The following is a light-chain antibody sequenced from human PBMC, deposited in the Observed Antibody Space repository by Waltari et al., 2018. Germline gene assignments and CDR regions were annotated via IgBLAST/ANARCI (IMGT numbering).Light chain of an antibody. CDR2: KAS. V-gene: IGKV1-5*03. CDR3: QQYSSFPFT. J-gene: IGKJ3*01. CDR1: QCISSW. Sequence: DIQMTQSPSTLSAFVGARVTITCRASQCISSWLAWYQQKPGKAPNLLIYKASSLETGVPSRFSGSGSGTDFTLTISSLQPDDFATYYCQQYSSFPFTFGPGTKVDIK.